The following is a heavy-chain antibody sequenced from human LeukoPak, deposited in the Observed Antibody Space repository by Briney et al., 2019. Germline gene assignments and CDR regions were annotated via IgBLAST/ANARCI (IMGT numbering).Heavy chain of an antibody. CDR1: GFTFSSYA. CDR3: AKVIGRPYSGSYYFDY. D-gene: IGHD1-26*01. Sequence: GGSLRLSCAASGFTFSSYAMTWVRQAPGKGLEWVSTISGSGDSTSYADSVKGRFTISRDNSKDTLFLQVNSLRAEDTAVYYCAKVIGRPYSGSYYFDYWGQGTLVTVSS. J-gene: IGHJ4*02. CDR2: ISGSGDST. V-gene: IGHV3-23*01.